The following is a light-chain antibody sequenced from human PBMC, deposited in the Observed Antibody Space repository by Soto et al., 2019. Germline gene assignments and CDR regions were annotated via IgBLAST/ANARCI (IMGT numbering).Light chain of an antibody. CDR2: HAS. V-gene: IGKV1-5*01. CDR3: QHYHSYPWT. J-gene: IGKJ1*01. Sequence: EIQMTQSPSTLSASIGNRVTITCRASQTINNWLAWYQQKPGKAPNLLIYHASNLETGVPSRFSGSAFGTEFTLTISSLQPDDFATDDCQHYHSYPWTFGPGTKV. CDR1: QTINNW.